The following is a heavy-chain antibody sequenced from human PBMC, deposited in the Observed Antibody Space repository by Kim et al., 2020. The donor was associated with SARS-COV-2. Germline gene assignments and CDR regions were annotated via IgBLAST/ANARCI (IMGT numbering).Heavy chain of an antibody. V-gene: IGHV3-30*18. Sequence: GGSLRLSCAASGFTFSSYGMHWVRQAPGKGLEWVAVIPYDGSNKYYADSVKGRFTISRDNSKNTLYLQMNSLRAEDTAVYYCAKAGAAAGTLEDYWGQGTLVTVSS. J-gene: IGHJ4*02. CDR3: AKAGAAAGTLEDY. CDR2: IPYDGSNK. D-gene: IGHD6-13*01. CDR1: GFTFSSYG.